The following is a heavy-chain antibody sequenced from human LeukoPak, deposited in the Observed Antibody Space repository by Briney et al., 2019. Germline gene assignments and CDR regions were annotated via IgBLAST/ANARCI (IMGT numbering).Heavy chain of an antibody. V-gene: IGHV1-18*01. Sequence: GASVKVSCKASGYTFTSYDINWVRQATGQGLEWMGWISAYNGNTNYAQKLQGRVTMTTDTSTSTAYMELRSLRSDDTAVYYCASLVRVATNRYYYYYMDVWGKGTTVTVSS. CDR1: GYTFTSYD. CDR3: ASLVRVATNRYYYYYMDV. CDR2: ISAYNGNT. J-gene: IGHJ6*03. D-gene: IGHD5-12*01.